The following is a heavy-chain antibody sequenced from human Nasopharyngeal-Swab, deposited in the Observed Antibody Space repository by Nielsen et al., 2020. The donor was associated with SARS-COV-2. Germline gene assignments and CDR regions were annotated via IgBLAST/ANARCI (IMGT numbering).Heavy chain of an antibody. CDR2: VYYSGST. CDR3: ARDTSAEKRGNWFDP. Sequence: SETLSLTCSVSGVSISSSSYYWGWIRQPPGKGLEWIGSVYYSGSTYYSPSLKSRVTISVDTSKNQFSLKLSSVTAADTAVYYCARDTSAEKRGNWFDPWGQGTLVTVSS. CDR1: GVSISSSSYY. D-gene: IGHD6-25*01. J-gene: IGHJ5*02. V-gene: IGHV4-39*02.